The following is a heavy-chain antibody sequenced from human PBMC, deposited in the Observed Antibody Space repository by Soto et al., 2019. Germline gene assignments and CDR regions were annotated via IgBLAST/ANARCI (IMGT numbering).Heavy chain of an antibody. V-gene: IGHV1-69*01. J-gene: IGHJ4*02. CDR2: IIPMFGTA. CDR3: ARVGLAHYYDSSGYYSPLDY. CDR1: GDTFSSYA. Sequence: QVQLVQSGAEVKKPGSSVKVSCKASGDTFSSYAINWVRQAPGQGLEWMGGIIPMFGTANYAQKFKGRVTITAGESTSTVYMELSSLRSEVTAVYYCARVGLAHYYDSSGYYSPLDYWGQSTLVTVSS. D-gene: IGHD3-22*01.